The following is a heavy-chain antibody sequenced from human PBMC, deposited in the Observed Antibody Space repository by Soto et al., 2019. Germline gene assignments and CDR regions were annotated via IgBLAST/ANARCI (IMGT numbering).Heavy chain of an antibody. CDR1: GFTFDDYA. J-gene: IGHJ6*03. CDR2: ISWNSGSI. Sequence: PGGSLRLSCAASGFTFDDYAMHWVRQAPGKGLEWVSGISWNSGSIGYADSVKGRFTISRDNAKNSLYLQMDSLRAEDTALYYCAKGRADYYYMDVWGKGTKVTVSS. CDR3: AKGRADYYYMDV. V-gene: IGHV3-9*01.